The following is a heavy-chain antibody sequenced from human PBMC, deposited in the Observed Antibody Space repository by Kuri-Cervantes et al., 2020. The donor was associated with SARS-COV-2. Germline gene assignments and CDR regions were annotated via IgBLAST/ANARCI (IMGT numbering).Heavy chain of an antibody. CDR2: ISSSSSYI. CDR1: GFTFSSYG. CDR3: ARLSSSWYLDY. J-gene: IGHJ4*02. D-gene: IGHD6-13*01. V-gene: IGHV3-21*01. Sequence: GRSLRLSCAASGFTFSSYGMHWARQAPGKGLEWVSSISSSSSYIYYADSVKGRFTISRDNAKHSLYLQMNSLRAEDTAVYYCARLSSSWYLDYWGQGTLVTVSS.